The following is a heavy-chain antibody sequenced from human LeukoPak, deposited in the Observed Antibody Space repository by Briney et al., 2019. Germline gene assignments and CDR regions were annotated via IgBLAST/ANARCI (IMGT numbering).Heavy chain of an antibody. CDR3: ARHVYDFWSVNWFDP. CDR1: GGSISSSSYY. J-gene: IGHJ5*02. Sequence: SETLSLTCTVSGGSISSSSYYWGWIRQPPGKGLEWIGSIYYSGSTYYNPSLKSRVTISVDTSKNQFSLKLSTVTAADTAVYYCARHVYDFWSVNWFDPWGQGTLVTVSS. V-gene: IGHV4-39*01. CDR2: IYYSGST. D-gene: IGHD3-3*01.